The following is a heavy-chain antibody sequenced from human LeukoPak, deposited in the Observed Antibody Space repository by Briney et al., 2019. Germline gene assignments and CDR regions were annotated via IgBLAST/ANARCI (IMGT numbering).Heavy chain of an antibody. V-gene: IGHV4-34*01. D-gene: IGHD4-23*01. Sequence: SETLSLTCAVYGGSSSGYYWSWIRQPPGKGLEWIGEINHSGSTNYNPSLKSRVTISVDTSKNQFSLKLSSVTAADTAVYYCARKFNSRYFDLWGRGTLVTVSS. CDR2: INHSGST. CDR3: ARKFNSRYFDL. J-gene: IGHJ2*01. CDR1: GGSSSGYY.